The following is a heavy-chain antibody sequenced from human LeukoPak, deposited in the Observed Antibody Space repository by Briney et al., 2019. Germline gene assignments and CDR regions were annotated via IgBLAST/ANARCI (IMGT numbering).Heavy chain of an antibody. J-gene: IGHJ4*02. D-gene: IGHD6-13*01. V-gene: IGHV3-74*01. CDR2: INSDGINT. Sequence: PGGSLRLSCAASGFTFSNYWMHWVRQAPGKGLVWVSRINSDGINTSYADSVKGRFTISRDNAKNTLNLQMNSLRAEDTAVYYCASSRGSWPDYFDYWGQGTLVTVSS. CDR3: ASSRGSWPDYFDY. CDR1: GFTFSNYW.